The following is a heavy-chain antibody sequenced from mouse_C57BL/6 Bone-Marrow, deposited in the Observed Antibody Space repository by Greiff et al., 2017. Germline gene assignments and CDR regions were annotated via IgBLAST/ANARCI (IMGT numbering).Heavy chain of an antibody. CDR3: ASSTVVAPMDY. D-gene: IGHD1-1*01. Sequence: EVQLVESGGGLVKPGGSLKLSCAASGFTFRSYAMSWVRQTPEKRLEWVATISDGGSYTYYPDNVKGRFTISRDNAKNNLYLQMSHLKSEDTAMYYCASSTVVAPMDYWGQGTSVTVSS. CDR1: GFTFRSYA. V-gene: IGHV5-4*01. CDR2: ISDGGSYT. J-gene: IGHJ4*01.